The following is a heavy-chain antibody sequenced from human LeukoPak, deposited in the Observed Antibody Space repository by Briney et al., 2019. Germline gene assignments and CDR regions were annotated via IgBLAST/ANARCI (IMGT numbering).Heavy chain of an antibody. J-gene: IGHJ6*03. V-gene: IGHV1-2*02. D-gene: IGHD5-24*01. CDR1: GYTFTGYY. Sequence: GASVKVSCKASGYTFTGYYMHWVRQAPGQGLEWMGWINPNSGGTNYAQKFQGRVTMTRDTSISTAYMELSRLRSDDTAVYYCARDGRDGYNWFGNYYYYYMDVWGKGTTVTVSS. CDR2: INPNSGGT. CDR3: ARDGRDGYNWFGNYYYYYMDV.